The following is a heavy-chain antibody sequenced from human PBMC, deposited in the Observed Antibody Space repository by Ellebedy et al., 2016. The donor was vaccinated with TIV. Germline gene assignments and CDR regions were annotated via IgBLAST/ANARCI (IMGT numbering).Heavy chain of an antibody. CDR2: MSAGGDNT. Sequence: GGSLRLSCAASGFTFSSFAIHWVRQAPGKGLEWLSVMSAGGDNTYHADSVKGRFTISRCKSKNTLYLQMNRLRPEDTAVYYCAKGTSSGFNYDRVGFEYWGQGTLVTVSS. J-gene: IGHJ4*02. CDR3: AKGTSSGFNYDRVGFEY. D-gene: IGHD3-16*01. V-gene: IGHV3-23*01. CDR1: GFTFSSFA.